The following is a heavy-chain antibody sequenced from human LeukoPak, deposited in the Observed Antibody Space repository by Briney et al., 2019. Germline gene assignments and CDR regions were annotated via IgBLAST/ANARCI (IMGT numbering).Heavy chain of an antibody. V-gene: IGHV1-8*01. J-gene: IGHJ3*02. CDR3: VCGGAFDI. CDR1: GYTFTSYD. CDR2: MNPNSGNT. Sequence: ASVKVSCKASGYTFTSYDINWVRQASGQGLEWMGWMNPNSGNTGYAQKFQGRVTMTRDTSISTAYMELSSLRSDDTAIYYCVCGGAFDIWGQGTMVTVSS.